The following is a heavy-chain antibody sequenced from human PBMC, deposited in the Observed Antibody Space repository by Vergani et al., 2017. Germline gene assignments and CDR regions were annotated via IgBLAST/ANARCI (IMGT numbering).Heavy chain of an antibody. V-gene: IGHV4-61*02. J-gene: IGHJ4*02. CDR1: GASISSDNYY. Sequence: QVQLQESGPGLVKPSQTLSLTCTVSGASISSDNYYWNWIRQPAGKGLEWIGRIYTSGKTNYNPSLKSRVTISVDTSKNQLSLKLSSVTAADTAVYYCARDRGDVFFDYWGQGTLVTVSS. CDR3: ARDRGDVFFDY. CDR2: IYTSGKT. D-gene: IGHD3-10*01.